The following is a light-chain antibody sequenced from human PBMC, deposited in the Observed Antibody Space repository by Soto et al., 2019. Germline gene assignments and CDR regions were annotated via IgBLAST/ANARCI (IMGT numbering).Light chain of an antibody. Sequence: VLTHSPGTLSLSPWESATLSCRASQTVSITYLTWYQQKPGQAPRLLIYGASSRATGIPDRFSGGGSGTDFTLTISRLEPEDFAVYYCQQYGSSGTFGQGTKVDIK. J-gene: IGKJ1*01. CDR2: GAS. CDR1: QTVSITY. CDR3: QQYGSSGT. V-gene: IGKV3-20*01.